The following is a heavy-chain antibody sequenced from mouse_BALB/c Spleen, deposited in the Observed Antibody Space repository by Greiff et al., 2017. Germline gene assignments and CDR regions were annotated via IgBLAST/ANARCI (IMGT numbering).Heavy chain of an antibody. J-gene: IGHJ4*01. V-gene: IGHV2-6-2*01. CDR1: GFSLTSYG. D-gene: IGHD3-3*01. CDR2: IWSDGST. Sequence: VQLQQSGPDLVAPSQSLSITCTVSGFSLTSYGVHWVRQPPGKGLEWLVVIWSDGSTTYNSALKSRLSISKDNSKSQVFLKMNSLQTDDTAMYYCARHGGTRYYAMDYWGQGTSVTVSS. CDR3: ARHGGTRYYAMDY.